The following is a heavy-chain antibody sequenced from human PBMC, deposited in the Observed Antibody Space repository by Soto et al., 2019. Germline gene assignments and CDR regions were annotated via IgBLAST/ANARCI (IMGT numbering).Heavy chain of an antibody. D-gene: IGHD5-12*01. CDR3: ATDTTLDIVATPLLASWFDR. Sequence: KPSETLSLTCTVSGGSISSSSYYWGWIRQPPGKGLEWIGSIYYSGSTYYNPSLKSRVTISVDTSKNQFSLKLSSVTAADTAVYYCATDTTLDIVATPLLASWFDRWGQGTLVTVSS. CDR2: IYYSGST. CDR1: GGSISSSSYY. J-gene: IGHJ5*02. V-gene: IGHV4-39*02.